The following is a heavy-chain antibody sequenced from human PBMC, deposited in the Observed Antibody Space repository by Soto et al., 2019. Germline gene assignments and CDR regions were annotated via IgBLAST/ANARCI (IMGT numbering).Heavy chain of an antibody. CDR2: IYDSGST. CDR1: GGSISSGDYY. CDR3: ARGLSNLDY. J-gene: IGHJ4*02. D-gene: IGHD7-27*01. Sequence: QVQLQESGPGLVKPSQTLSLTCTVSGGSISSGDYYWSWIRQHPGKGLEWIGSIYDSGSTYYSPSLKSRLTILVDTSKDQFSLKLSSVTAADTAVYYCARGLSNLDYWGQGTLVTVSS. V-gene: IGHV4-31*03.